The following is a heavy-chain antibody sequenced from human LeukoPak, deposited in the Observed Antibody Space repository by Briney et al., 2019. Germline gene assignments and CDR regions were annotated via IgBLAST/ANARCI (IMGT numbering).Heavy chain of an antibody. J-gene: IGHJ6*02. CDR3: ARVKGDYRGYYYYGMDV. CDR1: GGSFSDYY. V-gene: IGHV4-34*01. CDR2: IKYVGST. D-gene: IGHD4-17*01. Sequence: SETLSLTCAVYGGSFSDYYWSWIRQTPGEGLQWIGGIKYVGSTDYNPSLESRVTMSIDTSKNQFSLKLTSVTAADTAVYYCARVKGDYRGYYYYGMDVWGQGTTVTVSS.